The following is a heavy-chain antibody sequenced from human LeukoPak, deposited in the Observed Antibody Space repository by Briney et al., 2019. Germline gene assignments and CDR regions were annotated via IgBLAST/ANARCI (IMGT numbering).Heavy chain of an antibody. CDR3: AREIFGSGSYPDL. D-gene: IGHD3-10*01. V-gene: IGHV3-33*01. J-gene: IGHJ5*02. Sequence: FYSNSVRGQFTISRDNSKNTVSLQMNNLRPEDTAVYYCAREIFGSGSYPDLWGRGTLVTVSS.